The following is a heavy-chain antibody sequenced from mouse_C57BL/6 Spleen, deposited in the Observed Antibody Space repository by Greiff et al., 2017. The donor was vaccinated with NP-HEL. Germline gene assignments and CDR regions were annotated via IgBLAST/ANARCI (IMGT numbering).Heavy chain of an antibody. J-gene: IGHJ4*01. Sequence: QVQLQQSGPELVKPGPSVKIYLTCSFSSFLLSFLPFFPHIPLKGLEWIGRIYPGDGDTNYNGKFKGKATLTADKSSSTAYMQLSSLTSEDSAVYFCAREIYYDYDDAMDYWGQGTSVTVSS. CDR3: AREIYYDYDDAMDY. D-gene: IGHD2-4*01. V-gene: IGHV1-82*01. CDR1: FSSFLLSF. CDR2: IYPGDGDT.